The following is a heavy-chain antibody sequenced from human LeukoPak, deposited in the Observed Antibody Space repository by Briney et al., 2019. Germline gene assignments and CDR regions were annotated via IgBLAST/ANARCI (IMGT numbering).Heavy chain of an antibody. D-gene: IGHD2-15*01. J-gene: IGHJ1*01. CDR3: AKSGGGSCYSGMQH. Sequence: PGGSLRLSCAASGFTFSSYAMSWVRQAPGKGLEWVSAISGSDGSTYYADSVKGRFTISRDNSKNTLYLQMNSLRAEDTAVYYCAKSGGGSCYSGMQHWGQGTLVTVSS. V-gene: IGHV3-23*01. CDR2: ISGSDGST. CDR1: GFTFSSYA.